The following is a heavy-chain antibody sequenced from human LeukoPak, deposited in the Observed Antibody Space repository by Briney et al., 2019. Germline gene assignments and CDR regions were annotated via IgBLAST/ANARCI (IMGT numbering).Heavy chain of an antibody. J-gene: IGHJ4*02. D-gene: IGHD2-21*02. CDR3: ARSSLAYCGGDCYLGGNY. CDR1: GGTFSSYA. CDR2: IIPIFGTA. V-gene: IGHV1-69*13. Sequence: GASVKVSCKASGGTFSSYAISWVRQAPGQGLEWMGGIIPIFGTANYAQKFQGRVTITADESTSTAYMELSSLRSEDTAVYYCARSSLAYCGGDCYLGGNYWGQGTLVTVSS.